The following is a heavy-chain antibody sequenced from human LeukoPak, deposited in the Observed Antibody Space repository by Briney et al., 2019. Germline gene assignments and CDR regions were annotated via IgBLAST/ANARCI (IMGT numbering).Heavy chain of an antibody. J-gene: IGHJ5*02. CDR1: GGTFSSYG. D-gene: IGHD1-26*01. V-gene: IGHV1-18*01. Sequence: ASVKVSCKASGGTFSSYGISWVRQAPGQGLEWMGWVSAYNGHTNYAQKFQGRVTMTTDTSTSTASMELRSQRSDDTAVYYCARLIPQKWELPGKWFNPWGQGTLVTVSS. CDR3: ARLIPQKWELPGKWFNP. CDR2: VSAYNGHT.